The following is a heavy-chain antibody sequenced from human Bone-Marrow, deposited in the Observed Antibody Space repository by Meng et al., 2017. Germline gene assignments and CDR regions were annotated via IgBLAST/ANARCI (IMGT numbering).Heavy chain of an antibody. Sequence: GESLKISCAASGFTFSSYAMSWVRQAPGKGPEWVSAISGSGGSTYYADSVKGRFTISRDNSKNTLYLQMNSLRAEDTAVYYCAKGVSAYYDFWTDFDYWGQGTLVTVSS. V-gene: IGHV3-23*01. CDR1: GFTFSSYA. D-gene: IGHD3-3*01. CDR2: ISGSGGST. CDR3: AKGVSAYYDFWTDFDY. J-gene: IGHJ4*02.